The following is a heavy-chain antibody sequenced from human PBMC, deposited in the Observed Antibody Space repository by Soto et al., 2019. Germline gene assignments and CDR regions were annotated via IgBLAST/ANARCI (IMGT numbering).Heavy chain of an antibody. J-gene: IGHJ4*02. D-gene: IGHD2-21*01. V-gene: IGHV3-23*01. Sequence: EVQLLESGGGLVQPGGSLRLSCEASGFTFSSYPMSWVRQAPGKGLEWVSAISGDGGGTYYADSVKGRFTVSRDNSKNTLFLQMNSLRPDDSAVYYCAKSPVEGSVSGRAGDHWGQGSLVTVSS. CDR3: AKSPVEGSVSGRAGDH. CDR1: GFTFSSYP. CDR2: ISGDGGGT.